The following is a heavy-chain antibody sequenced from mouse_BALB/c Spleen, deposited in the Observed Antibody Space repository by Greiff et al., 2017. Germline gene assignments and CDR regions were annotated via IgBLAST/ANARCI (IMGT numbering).Heavy chain of an antibody. CDR3: ARFTTATSYWYFDV. CDR2: ISSGSSTI. V-gene: IGHV5-17*02. Sequence: DVQLVESGGGLVQPGGSRKLSYAASGFTFSSFGMHWVRQAPEKGLEWVAYISSGSSTIYYADTVKGRFTISRDNPKNTLFLQMTSLRSEDTAMYYCARFTTATSYWYFDVWGAGTTVTVSS. D-gene: IGHD1-2*01. J-gene: IGHJ1*01. CDR1: GFTFSSFG.